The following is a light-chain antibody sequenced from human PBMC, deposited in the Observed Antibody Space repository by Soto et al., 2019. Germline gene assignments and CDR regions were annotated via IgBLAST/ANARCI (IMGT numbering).Light chain of an antibody. CDR3: LKDYNFPRK. J-gene: IGKJ1*01. V-gene: IGKV1-6*01. CDR2: AAS. CDR1: QCIRND. Sequence: AIQITHSPSSLSASVVDRVTITFLASQCIRNDLGWYQQKPGKAPKLLIYAASSLQSGVPSRFSGSGSGTDFTLTISSLQPEDFATYYCLKDYNFPRKFGQGTKVDIK.